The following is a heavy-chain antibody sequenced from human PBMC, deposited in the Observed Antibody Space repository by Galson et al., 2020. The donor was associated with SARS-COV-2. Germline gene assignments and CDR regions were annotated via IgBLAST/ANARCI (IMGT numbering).Heavy chain of an antibody. CDR2: IWSDGSNK. CDR3: STRPSVPFGDYDDFDN. J-gene: IGHJ4*02. D-gene: IGHD4-17*01. Sequence: GESLKISCVASGFPIRNYGMHWIRQPPGKGLEWVAVIWSDGSNKYYAKSVEGRFNISRDNSMNTLYLQMNSLTVEDTAVYYCSTRPSVPFGDYDDFDNWGQGTLVTVSS. V-gene: IGHV3-33*01. CDR1: GFPIRNYG.